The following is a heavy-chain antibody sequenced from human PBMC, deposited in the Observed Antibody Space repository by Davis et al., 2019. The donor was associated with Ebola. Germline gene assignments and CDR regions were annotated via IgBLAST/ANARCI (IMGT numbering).Heavy chain of an antibody. CDR3: ARILRWYSNYPFFHFDT. CDR1: GFPLSTSGVG. Sequence: SGPTLVKPTQTLTLTCPFSGFPLSTSGVGVSWIRQPPGKALEWLAHIFPNAEKSYSTSLKSRLTISKDTSKSQVVLTMTNMDPVDTATYYCARILRWYSNYPFFHFDTWGQGTLVTVSS. CDR2: IFPNAEK. D-gene: IGHD4-11*01. J-gene: IGHJ5*02. V-gene: IGHV2-26*01.